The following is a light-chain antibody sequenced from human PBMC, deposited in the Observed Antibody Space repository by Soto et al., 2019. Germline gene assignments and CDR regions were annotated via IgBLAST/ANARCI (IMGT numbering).Light chain of an antibody. CDR3: QQSYSTPRT. J-gene: IGKJ1*01. V-gene: IGKV1-39*01. CDR1: QTISTY. Sequence: DIQMTQSPSSLSASVGDRVTITCRASQTISTYLNWYQQKPGKAPKLLISAAFSLQSGVPSRFSGSGSGTDFTLTISSLQPEDFATYYCQQSYSTPRTFGQGTKVDIK. CDR2: AAF.